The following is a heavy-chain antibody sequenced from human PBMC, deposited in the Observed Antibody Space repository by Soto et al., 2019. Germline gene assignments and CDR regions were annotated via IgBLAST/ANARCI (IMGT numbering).Heavy chain of an antibody. CDR3: AREAKSLDY. D-gene: IGHD5-12*01. J-gene: IGHJ4*02. CDR2: ISDSGRTM. V-gene: IGHV3-48*03. CDR1: GFPFRTYE. Sequence: EVQLVESGGGLVQPGGSLRLSCAASGFPFRTYEMNWVRQAPGKGLEWVSYISDSGRTMYYADSVKGRFTISRDNAKSSLYLQMNSLRAEDTAVYYCAREAKSLDYWGQGTLVTVSS.